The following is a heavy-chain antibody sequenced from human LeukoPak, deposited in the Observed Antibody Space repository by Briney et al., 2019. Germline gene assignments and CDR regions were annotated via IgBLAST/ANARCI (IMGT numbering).Heavy chain of an antibody. CDR3: AREARYSSSWFYFDY. CDR2: ISTSSSTI. CDR1: GFTFSTYS. D-gene: IGHD6-13*01. J-gene: IGHJ4*02. Sequence: PGGSLRLSCAASGFTFSTYSMNWVRQAPGKGLEWVSYISTSSSTIYYADSVKGRFTISSDNANNSLYLQMNSLRAEDTAVYYCAREARYSSSWFYFDYWGQGTLVTVSS. V-gene: IGHV3-48*01.